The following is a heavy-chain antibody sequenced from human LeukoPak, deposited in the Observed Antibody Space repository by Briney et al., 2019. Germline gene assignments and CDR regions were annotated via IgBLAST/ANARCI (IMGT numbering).Heavy chain of an antibody. D-gene: IGHD5-18*01. V-gene: IGHV1-18*01. Sequence: ASVKVSCKASGYTFTSYGISWVRQAPGQGLEWMGWISAYNGNTNYAQKLQGRVTMTTDTSTSTAYMELRSLRSEDTAVYYCARVRSSAMVTSDYYYYMDVWGKGTTVTVSS. CDR3: ARVRSSAMVTSDYYYYMDV. J-gene: IGHJ6*03. CDR2: ISAYNGNT. CDR1: GYTFTSYG.